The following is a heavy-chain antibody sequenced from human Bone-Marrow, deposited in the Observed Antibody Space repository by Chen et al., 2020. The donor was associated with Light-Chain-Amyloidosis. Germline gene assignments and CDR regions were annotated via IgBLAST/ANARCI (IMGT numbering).Heavy chain of an antibody. CDR1: GFTLRNNG. Sequence: WVGSGFTLRNNGMHWVRQAPGGGLEWVAIIWYDGSNTKYADSVKGRFTISRDNSKNTVYLQMNSLRGEDTAVYHCARDKVTPGSGTIGGAFDIWGQGTMVTVSS. D-gene: IGHD1-26*01. J-gene: IGHJ3*02. CDR3: ARDKVTPGSGTIGGAFDI. V-gene: IGHV3-33*01. CDR2: IWYDGSNT.